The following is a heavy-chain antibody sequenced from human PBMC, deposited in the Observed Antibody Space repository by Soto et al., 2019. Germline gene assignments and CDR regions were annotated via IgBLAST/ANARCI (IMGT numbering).Heavy chain of an antibody. CDR1: GGSFSGYY. V-gene: IGHV4-34*01. CDR2: INHSGST. Sequence: QVQLQQWGAGLLKPSETLSLTCAVYGGSFSGYYWSWIRQPPGKGLEWIGEINHSGSTNYNPSLKSRVTISVDTSKNQFSLKLSSVTAAVTAVNYCARGAYSSSWPYWGQGTLVTVSS. CDR3: ARGAYSSSWPY. D-gene: IGHD6-13*01. J-gene: IGHJ4*02.